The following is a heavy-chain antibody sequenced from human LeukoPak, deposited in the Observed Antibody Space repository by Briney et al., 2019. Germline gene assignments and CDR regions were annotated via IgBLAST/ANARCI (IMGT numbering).Heavy chain of an antibody. J-gene: IGHJ4*02. V-gene: IGHV4-31*03. D-gene: IGHD3-3*01. Sequence: SETLSLTCTVSGGSISSGGYYWSWIRQHPGKGLEWIGYIYYSGSTYYNPSLKSRVTISVDTSKNQFSLKLSSVTAADTAVYYCARYIGGVDPLGYFDYWGQGTLVTVSS. CDR1: GGSISSGGYY. CDR3: ARYIGGVDPLGYFDY. CDR2: IYYSGST.